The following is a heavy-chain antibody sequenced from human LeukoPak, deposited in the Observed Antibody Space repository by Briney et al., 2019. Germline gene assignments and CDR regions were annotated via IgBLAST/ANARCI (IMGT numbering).Heavy chain of an antibody. D-gene: IGHD1-14*01. J-gene: IGHJ6*03. CDR1: GFTFTSYG. CDR3: AKGNLDAYYYYYMDV. V-gene: IGHV3-33*06. Sequence: GGSLRLSCAASGFTFTSYGMHWVRQAPGKGLDWVAVISYDGSNKYYADSVKGRFTISRDSSKNTLFLQMNSLRVEDTAVYYCAKGNLDAYYYYYMDVWGKGTTVTVSS. CDR2: ISYDGSNK.